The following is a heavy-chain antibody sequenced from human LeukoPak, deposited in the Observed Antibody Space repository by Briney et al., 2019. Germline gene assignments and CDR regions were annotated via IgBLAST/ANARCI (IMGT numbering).Heavy chain of an antibody. CDR1: GFTFSSYG. Sequence: PGGSLRLSCAASGFTFSSYGMHWVRQAPGKGLEWVAFIRYDGSEYYADSVKGRFTISRDNAKNSLYLQMNSLRAEDTAVYYCARDLYPPDAFDIWGQGTMVTVSS. V-gene: IGHV3-30*02. CDR3: ARDLYPPDAFDI. J-gene: IGHJ3*02. CDR2: IRYDGSE. D-gene: IGHD3-16*01.